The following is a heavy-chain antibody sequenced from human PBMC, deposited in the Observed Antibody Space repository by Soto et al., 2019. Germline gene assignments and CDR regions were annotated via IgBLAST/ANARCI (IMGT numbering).Heavy chain of an antibody. D-gene: IGHD6-6*01. CDR2: IKSKIDGGTI. Sequence: PGGSLRLSCVASGSTAHNAWMHWVRQAPGKGLEWVGLIKSKIDGGTIEYAAPVKGRFTISRQDSKNTLDLQMTSLQTEDTAVYYCVTEGADTSSPFDYWGQGTLVTVSS. V-gene: IGHV3-15*07. J-gene: IGHJ4*02. CDR1: GSTAHNAW. CDR3: VTEGADTSSPFDY.